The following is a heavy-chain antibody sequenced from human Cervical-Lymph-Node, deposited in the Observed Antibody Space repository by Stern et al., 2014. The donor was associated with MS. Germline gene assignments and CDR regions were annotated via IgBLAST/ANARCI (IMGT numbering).Heavy chain of an antibody. D-gene: IGHD4-23*01. V-gene: IGHV3-33*01. CDR3: AREGGNTAEYFQH. CDR1: GFTFSTSR. J-gene: IGHJ1*01. Sequence: QVQLVESGGGVVQPGRSLRLSCAASGFTFSTSRMRWVRQAPGKGLEWLAIIWYDGSNSNYGGSAKGRFTNSTENSNNTPFLPTNSLRAEDTAVYYCAREGGNTAEYFQHWGQGTLVTVSS. CDR2: IWYDGSNS.